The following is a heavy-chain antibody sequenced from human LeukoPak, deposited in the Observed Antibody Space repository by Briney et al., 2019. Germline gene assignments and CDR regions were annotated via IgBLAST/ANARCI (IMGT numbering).Heavy chain of an antibody. CDR3: ARDRHIVVVPAASSGGAFDI. V-gene: IGHV3-48*01. D-gene: IGHD2-2*01. CDR2: ISSSSSTI. CDR1: GFTFSSYS. J-gene: IGHJ3*02. Sequence: GGSLRLSCAASGFTFSSYSMNWVRQAPGKGLEWVSYISSSSSTIYYADSVKGRFTISRDNAKNSLYLQMNSLRAEDTAVYYCARDRHIVVVPAASSGGAFDIWGQGTMVTVSS.